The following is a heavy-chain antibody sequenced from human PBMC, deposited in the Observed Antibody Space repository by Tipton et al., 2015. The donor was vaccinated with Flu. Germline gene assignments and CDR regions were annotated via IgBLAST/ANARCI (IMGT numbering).Heavy chain of an antibody. Sequence: TLSLTCTVSGGSISSSSYYWGWIRQPPGMGLEWIGIIYYSGTTSYNSSLRSRVTISEDTSKNQFSLRLTSVTAADAAVYYCARGRFGGYGMDVWGQGTTVSVSS. J-gene: IGHJ6*02. V-gene: IGHV4-39*07. CDR2: IYYSGTT. CDR3: ARGRFGGYGMDV. CDR1: GGSISSSSYY. D-gene: IGHD3-10*01.